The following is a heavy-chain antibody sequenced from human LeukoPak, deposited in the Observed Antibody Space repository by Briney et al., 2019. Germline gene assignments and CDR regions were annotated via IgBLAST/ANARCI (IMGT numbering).Heavy chain of an antibody. J-gene: IGHJ4*02. CDR1: GFTFSSYE. CDR2: ISGSGGST. V-gene: IGHV3-23*01. Sequence: GGSLRLSCAASGFTFSSYEMNWVRQAPGKGLKWVSAISGSGGSTYYADSVKGRFTISRDNSKNTLYLQMNSLRAEDTAVYYCAKDQNDMFDYWGQGTLVTVSS. CDR3: AKDQNDMFDY. D-gene: IGHD3-9*01.